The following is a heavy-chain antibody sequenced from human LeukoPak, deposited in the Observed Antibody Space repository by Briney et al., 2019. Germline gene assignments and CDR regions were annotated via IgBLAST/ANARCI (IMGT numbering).Heavy chain of an antibody. Sequence: GRSLRLSCAASGFTFDDYAMHWVRQAPGKGLEWVSGISWNSGSIGYADSVKGRFTISRDNAKNSLYLQMNSLRAEDTALYYCATGITGGYYSFDYWGQGTLVTVSS. J-gene: IGHJ4*02. CDR1: GFTFDDYA. D-gene: IGHD3-10*01. CDR3: ATGITGGYYSFDY. V-gene: IGHV3-9*01. CDR2: ISWNSGSI.